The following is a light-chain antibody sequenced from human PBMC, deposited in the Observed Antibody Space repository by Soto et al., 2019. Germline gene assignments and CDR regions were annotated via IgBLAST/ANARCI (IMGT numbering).Light chain of an antibody. V-gene: IGLV2-8*01. Sequence: QSALTQLPTASGAPGQSGTISSTGNSSDVGGYNYVSWYQQHPGKAPKLMIYEVSKRPSGVPDRFSGSKSGNTASLTVSGLQAEDEADYYCSSYAGSNNYVFGTGTKVTVL. J-gene: IGLJ1*01. CDR3: SSYAGSNNYV. CDR1: SSDVGGYNY. CDR2: EVS.